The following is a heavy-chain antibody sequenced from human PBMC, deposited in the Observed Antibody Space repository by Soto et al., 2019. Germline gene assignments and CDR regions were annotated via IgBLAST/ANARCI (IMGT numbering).Heavy chain of an antibody. CDR1: GGSISSGGYS. V-gene: IGHV4-30-2*01. D-gene: IGHD5-12*01. CDR2: IYHSGST. J-gene: IGHJ4*02. CDR3: AAGGGLPRYY. Sequence: QLQLQESGSGLVKPSQTLSLTCAVSGGSISSGGYSWSWIRQPPGKGLEWIGYIYHSGSTYYNPALKIRVTVSVDRSKNQFSLKLCSVTAADTAVYYCAAGGGLPRYYWGQGTLVTVSS.